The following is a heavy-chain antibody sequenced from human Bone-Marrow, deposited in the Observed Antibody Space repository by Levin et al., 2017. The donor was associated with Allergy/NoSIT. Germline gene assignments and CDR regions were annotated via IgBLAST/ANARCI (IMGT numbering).Heavy chain of an antibody. V-gene: IGHV3-72*01. CDR3: AREWGHIYTGIDSGTDYGMDV. J-gene: IGHJ6*02. Sequence: HSGGSLRLSCAASGFSFSDHYMNWVRQAPGRGLEWVGRIKNKGDKYTTEYAASVKGRFSISRDDSKNSVFLQVNSLKIEDTAVYYCAREWGHIYTGIDSGTDYGMDVWGQGTTVTVSS. D-gene: IGHD2-2*02. CDR1: GFSFSDHY. CDR2: IKNKGDKYTT.